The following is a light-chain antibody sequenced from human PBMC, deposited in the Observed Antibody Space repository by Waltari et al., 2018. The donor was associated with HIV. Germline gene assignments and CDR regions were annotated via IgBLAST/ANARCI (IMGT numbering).Light chain of an antibody. CDR1: QGISSY. CDR2: SAS. Sequence: IPFTQLPCLLPAPVGAGVHITCRVSQGISSYLNWYRQKPGKVPKLLIYSASNLQSGVPSRFSGSGSGTDFTLTISSLQPEDVATYYGQRTYNAPPWFGYTFGQGTKLEIK. V-gene: IGKV1-27*01. CDR3: QRTYNAPPWFGYT. J-gene: IGKJ2*01.